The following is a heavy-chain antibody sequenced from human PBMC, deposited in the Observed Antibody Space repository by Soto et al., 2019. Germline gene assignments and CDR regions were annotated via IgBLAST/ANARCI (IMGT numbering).Heavy chain of an antibody. D-gene: IGHD5-12*01. CDR1: GFTFSSYG. CDR3: AKAQDSGYYSRTEFDY. V-gene: IGHV3-30*18. Sequence: QVQLVESGGGVVQPGTSLRLSCAAFGFTFSSYGMHWVRQAPGKGLEWVAVISYDGSNEYYADSVKGRFTISRDDSKTTLDLQVSRLRAEDTAVYYCAKAQDSGYYSRTEFDYWGQGTLVTVSS. J-gene: IGHJ4*02. CDR2: ISYDGSNE.